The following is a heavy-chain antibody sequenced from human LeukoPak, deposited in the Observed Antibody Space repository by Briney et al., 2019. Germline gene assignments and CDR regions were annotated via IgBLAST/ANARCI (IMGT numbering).Heavy chain of an antibody. CDR1: GFTFSSYS. CDR2: ISSSSSYI. J-gene: IGHJ6*02. CDR3: ARVLAVAGTFYYYYGMDV. D-gene: IGHD6-19*01. Sequence: PGGSLRLSCAASGFTFSSYSMNWVRQAPGKGLEWVSSISSSSSYIYYADSVKGRFTISRDNAKNSLYLQMNSLRAEDTAVYYCARVLAVAGTFYYYYGMDVWGQGTTVTVSS. V-gene: IGHV3-21*01.